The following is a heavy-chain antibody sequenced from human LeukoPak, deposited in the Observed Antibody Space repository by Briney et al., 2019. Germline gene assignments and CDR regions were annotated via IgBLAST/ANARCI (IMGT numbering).Heavy chain of an antibody. Sequence: SETLSLTCDVSGGSFNDYYWSWIRQLPGKGLEWIGEIRHSGSTNYNPSLKSRVTMSVDTSKNQFSLKLSSVTAADTAVYYCARRGSWSYYYAMDVWGQGTTVAVSS. D-gene: IGHD6-13*01. CDR1: GGSFNDYY. J-gene: IGHJ6*02. V-gene: IGHV4-34*01. CDR2: IRHSGST. CDR3: ARRGSWSYYYAMDV.